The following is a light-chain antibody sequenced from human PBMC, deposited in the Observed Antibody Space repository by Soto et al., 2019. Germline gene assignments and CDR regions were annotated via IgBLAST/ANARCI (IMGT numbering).Light chain of an antibody. V-gene: IGKV1-39*01. J-gene: IGKJ2*01. CDR2: AAS. CDR1: QNINSH. CDR3: QQSHITTLFT. Sequence: DIQMTQSPSSLSASIGDRVTITCRASQNINSHLNWYQQKPGKAPKVLIYAASRLQSGVPLRFSASLSGTEFTLTISSLEPEDFATYYCQQSHITTLFTFGKGTKLEIK.